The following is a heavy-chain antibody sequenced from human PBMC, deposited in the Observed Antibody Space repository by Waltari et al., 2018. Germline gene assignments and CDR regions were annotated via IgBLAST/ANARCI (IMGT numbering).Heavy chain of an antibody. D-gene: IGHD3-22*01. CDR1: GYTFTGYY. CDR3: ARGVGKYYDSSGYSNWFDP. V-gene: IGHV1-2*02. CDR2: INPTGGGK. J-gene: IGHJ5*02. Sequence: QVQLVQSGAEVKKPGASVKVSCKASGYTFTGYYMHWVRQAPGQGLEWMGWINPTGGGKNYAKNFQGRFTMTRETSISTAYMERSRRRSDDTAVYYCARGVGKYYDSSGYSNWFDPWGQGTLVTVSS.